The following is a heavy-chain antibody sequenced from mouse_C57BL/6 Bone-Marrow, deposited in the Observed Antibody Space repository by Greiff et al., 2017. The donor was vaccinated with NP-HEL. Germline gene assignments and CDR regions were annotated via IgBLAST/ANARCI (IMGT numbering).Heavy chain of an antibody. CDR1: GFTFTDYY. CDR3: AREEIYYYGFYYAMDY. J-gene: IGHJ4*01. Sequence: VHVKQSGPVLVKPGPSVKISCKASGFTFTDYYMHWVKQSHGKSLEWIGLVYPYNGGTSYNQKFKGKATLTVDTSSSTAYMELNSLTSEDSAVYYCAREEIYYYGFYYAMDYWGQGTSVTVSS. CDR2: VYPYNGGT. V-gene: IGHV1-36*01. D-gene: IGHD1-1*01.